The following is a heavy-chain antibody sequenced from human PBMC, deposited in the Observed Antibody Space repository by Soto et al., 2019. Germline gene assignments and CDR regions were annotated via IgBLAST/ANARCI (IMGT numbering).Heavy chain of an antibody. CDR3: ARGSYYDFWSGDWWYGMDV. Sequence: SETLSLTCTVSGGSISSYYWSWIRQPPGKGLEWIGEINHSGSTNYNPSLKSRVTISVDTSKNQFSLKLSSVTAADTAVYYCARGSYYDFWSGDWWYGMDVWGQGTTVTVSS. D-gene: IGHD3-3*01. J-gene: IGHJ6*02. V-gene: IGHV4-34*01. CDR1: GGSISSYY. CDR2: INHSGST.